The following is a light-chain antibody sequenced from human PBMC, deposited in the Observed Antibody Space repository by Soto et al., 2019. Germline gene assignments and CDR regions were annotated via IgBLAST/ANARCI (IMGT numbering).Light chain of an antibody. J-gene: IGLJ1*01. CDR2: KDT. CDR3: LSADSSRLYV. CDR1: ELPKEY. Sequence: SYELTQPPSVSVSPGQTARITCSGDELPKEYAYWYQQKPGQAPLLVIYKDTERTSGIPERFSASSSGTTVTLTISVVQAEDEGDYYCLSADSSRLYVFGTGTKGTVL. V-gene: IGLV3-25*02.